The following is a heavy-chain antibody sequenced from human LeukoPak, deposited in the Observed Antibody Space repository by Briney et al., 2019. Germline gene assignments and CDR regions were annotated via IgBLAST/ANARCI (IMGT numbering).Heavy chain of an antibody. CDR3: ASTAWLHFDY. CDR1: DFPFISYK. D-gene: IGHD5-12*01. V-gene: IGHV3-48*03. Sequence: GGPLKLSCPASDFPFISYKRNWFRQPPGKGLEWVSYISSSGSTIYYADSVKGRFTISRDNAKNSLNLQMNSLRADDTAVYYCASTAWLHFDYWGQGALVTVSS. J-gene: IGHJ4*02. CDR2: ISSSGSTI.